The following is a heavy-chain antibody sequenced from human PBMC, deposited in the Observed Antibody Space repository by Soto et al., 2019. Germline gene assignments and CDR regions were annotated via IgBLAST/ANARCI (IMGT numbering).Heavy chain of an antibody. Sequence: QVQLVESGGGVVQPGRSLRLSCTASGFTFSSFGMHWVRQAPGKGLEWVALIWFDGSNENYADSVKGRFSISRDSSKNTLYLQMDSLRAEDTAVYYCARNHLVGGYYYYGVDVWGQGTTVTVSS. CDR2: IWFDGSNE. V-gene: IGHV3-33*01. CDR3: ARNHLVGGYYYYGVDV. J-gene: IGHJ6*02. CDR1: GFTFSSFG.